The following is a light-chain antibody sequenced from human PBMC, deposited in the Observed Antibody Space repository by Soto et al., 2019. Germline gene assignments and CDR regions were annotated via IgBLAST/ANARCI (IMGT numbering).Light chain of an antibody. Sequence: QSALTQPASVSGSPGQSITISCTGTSSDIGAYNFVSWYQQHPCKAPKLMLYDVNIRPSGVSNRFSGSKSGNTASLTISGLQAEYEADYYCTSWTTSTTMIFGGGTKVTVL. CDR1: SSDIGAYNF. J-gene: IGLJ2*01. CDR3: TSWTTSTTMI. V-gene: IGLV2-14*03. CDR2: DVN.